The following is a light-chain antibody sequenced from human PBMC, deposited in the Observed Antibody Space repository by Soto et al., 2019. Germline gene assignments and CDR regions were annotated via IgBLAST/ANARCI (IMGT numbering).Light chain of an antibody. CDR3: QQYHIWYA. CDR2: GAS. CDR1: QSVSIN. J-gene: IGKJ2*01. Sequence: IVVTQSPATLSLSPGERATLSCRASQSVSINLAWFQQKPGQSPRLLIYGASTRATGIPARFSGSGSGTEFTLTISSLQSEAFAVYYCQQYHIWYAFGQGTELEIK. V-gene: IGKV3-15*01.